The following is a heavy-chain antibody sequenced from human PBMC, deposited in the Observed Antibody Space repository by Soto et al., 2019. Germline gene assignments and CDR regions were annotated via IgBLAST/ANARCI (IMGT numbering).Heavy chain of an antibody. CDR3: ARDHYRYCSSTSCSRGYYYYGMDV. D-gene: IGHD2-2*01. V-gene: IGHV4-38-2*02. CDR1: GYSISSGYY. J-gene: IGHJ6*02. CDR2: IYHSGST. Sequence: LSLTCAVSGYSISSGYYWGWIRQPPGKGLEWIGSIYHSGSTYYNPSLKSRVTISVDTSKNQFSLKLSSVTAADTAVYYCARDHYRYCSSTSCSRGYYYYGMDVWGQGTTVTSP.